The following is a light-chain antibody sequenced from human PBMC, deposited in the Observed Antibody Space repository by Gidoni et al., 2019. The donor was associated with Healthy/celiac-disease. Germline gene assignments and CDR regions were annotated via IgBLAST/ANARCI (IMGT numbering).Light chain of an antibody. CDR3: SSYTSSSTLG. CDR2: DVS. Sequence: QSARTQPASVSGSPGRSITISCTGTSSDVGGYNYVSWYQQHPGKAPKLMIYDVSNRPSGVSNRFSGSKSGNTASLTISGLQAEDEADYYCSSYTSSSTLGFGGGTKLTVL. J-gene: IGLJ3*02. V-gene: IGLV2-14*01. CDR1: SSDVGGYNY.